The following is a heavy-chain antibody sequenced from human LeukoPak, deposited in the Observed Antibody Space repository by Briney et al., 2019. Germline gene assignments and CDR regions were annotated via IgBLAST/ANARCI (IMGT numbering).Heavy chain of an antibody. D-gene: IGHD2-15*01. J-gene: IGHJ3*02. CDR2: IYHSGST. V-gene: IGHV4-38-2*02. Sequence: PSETLSITCTVSGYSISSGYYWGWIRQPPGKGLEWIGSIYHSGSTYYNPSLKSRVTISVDTSKNQFSLKLSSVTAADTAVYYCARAPIVVVAALDAFDIWGQGTMVTVSP. CDR1: GYSISSGYY. CDR3: ARAPIVVVAALDAFDI.